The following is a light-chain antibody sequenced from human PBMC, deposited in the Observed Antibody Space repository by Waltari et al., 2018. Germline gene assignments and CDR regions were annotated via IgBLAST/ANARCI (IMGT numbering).Light chain of an antibody. V-gene: IGKV3-20*01. Sequence: EIMLTQSPGTLSLSPGERATLSCRASQSISRFLAWYQQRTGQAPRLLIFDVSTRATGIPDRFSGSGSGTDFSLTISRLEPEDIAVYYCQHYVRLPVTFGQGTKLEIK. J-gene: IGKJ1*01. CDR1: QSISRF. CDR3: QHYVRLPVT. CDR2: DVS.